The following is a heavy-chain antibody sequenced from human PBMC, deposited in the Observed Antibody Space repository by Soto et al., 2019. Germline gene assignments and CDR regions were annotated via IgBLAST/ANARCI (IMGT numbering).Heavy chain of an antibody. CDR3: AKESGTHDFWSGYYRILDY. V-gene: IGHV3-23*01. Sequence: GGSLRLSCTVSGCPFSNYAMSWVRQAPGKGLEWVSGIGGSDGNTYYADSVKGRFTFSRDNSKNTLYLQMNSLRADDTAVYYCAKESGTHDFWSGYYRILDYWGQGTLVTVSS. CDR1: GCPFSNYA. J-gene: IGHJ4*02. CDR2: IGGSDGNT. D-gene: IGHD3-3*01.